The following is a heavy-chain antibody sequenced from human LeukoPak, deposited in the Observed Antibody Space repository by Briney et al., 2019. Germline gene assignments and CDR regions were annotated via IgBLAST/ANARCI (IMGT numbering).Heavy chain of an antibody. CDR1: GFTFTSSA. V-gene: IGHV1-58*02. CDR2: IVVGSGNT. Sequence: ASVTVSCKASGFTFTSSAMQWVRQARGQGLEWIGWIVVGSGNTNYAQKVQERVTITRDISTSTAYMELSSLRSEDTAVYYCAAGYDSSGYYAGDAFDIWGQGTMVTVSS. CDR3: AAGYDSSGYYAGDAFDI. D-gene: IGHD3-22*01. J-gene: IGHJ3*02.